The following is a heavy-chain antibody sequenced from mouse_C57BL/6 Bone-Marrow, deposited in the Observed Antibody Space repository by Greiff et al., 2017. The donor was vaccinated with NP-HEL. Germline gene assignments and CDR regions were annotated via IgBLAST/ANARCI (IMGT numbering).Heavy chain of an antibody. Sequence: VQLQQSGAELARPGASVKLSCKASGYTFTSYGISWVKQRTGQGLEWIGEIYPRSGNTYYNEKFKGKATLTADKSSSTAYMELRSLTSEDSAVYVCARRGGYYGSSYYFDYWGQGTTLTVSS. J-gene: IGHJ2*01. CDR3: ARRGGYYGSSYYFDY. D-gene: IGHD1-1*01. V-gene: IGHV1-81*01. CDR1: GYTFTSYG. CDR2: IYPRSGNT.